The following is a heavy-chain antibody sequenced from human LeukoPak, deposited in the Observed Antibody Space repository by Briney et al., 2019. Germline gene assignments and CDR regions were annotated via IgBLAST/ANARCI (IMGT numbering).Heavy chain of an antibody. D-gene: IGHD6-19*01. J-gene: IGHJ4*02. Sequence: ASVKVSCKTSGYTFTSYGISWVRQAPGHGLEWMGWISTYNGNTNYAQNLQGRIIMTTDISTSTAYMELRSLRSDDTAVYYCARDTYNSGWCSDYWGQGTLVTVSS. V-gene: IGHV1-18*01. CDR1: GYTFTSYG. CDR2: ISTYNGNT. CDR3: ARDTYNSGWCSDY.